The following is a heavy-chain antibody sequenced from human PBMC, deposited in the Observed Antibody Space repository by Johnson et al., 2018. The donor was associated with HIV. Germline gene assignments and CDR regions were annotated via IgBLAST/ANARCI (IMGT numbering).Heavy chain of an antibody. J-gene: IGHJ3*02. CDR1: GFTFDDYG. Sequence: VQLVESGGGVVRPGGSLRLSCAAAGFTFDDYGMSWVRQAPGTGLEWVSFIDWDGISAYYADSVKGRFTISRDNNKNSLYLEMNSLRAGDTAVYYCARAGKWSGDAFDIWGQGTTVTVSS. V-gene: IGHV3-20*04. CDR3: ARAGKWSGDAFDI. D-gene: IGHD3-10*01. CDR2: IDWDGISA.